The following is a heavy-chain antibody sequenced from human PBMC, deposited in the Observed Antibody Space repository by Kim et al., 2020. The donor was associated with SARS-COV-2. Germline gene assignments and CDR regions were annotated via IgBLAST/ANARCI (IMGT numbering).Heavy chain of an antibody. D-gene: IGHD1-1*01. CDR3: ARGYPEREPTAIVDY. Sequence: QKFQGRVTMTRNTSISTAYMELSSLRSEDTAVYYCARGYPEREPTAIVDYWGQGTLVTVSS. V-gene: IGHV1-8*01. J-gene: IGHJ4*02.